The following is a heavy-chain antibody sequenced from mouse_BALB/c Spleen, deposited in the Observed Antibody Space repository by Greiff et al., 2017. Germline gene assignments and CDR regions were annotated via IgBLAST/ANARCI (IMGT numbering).Heavy chain of an antibody. Sequence: EVKVEESGAELVKPGASVKLSCTASGFNIKDTYMHWVKQRPEQGLEWIGRIDPANGNTKYDPKFQGKATITADTSSNTAYLQLSSLTSEDTAVYYCANYGNFFAYWGQGTLVTVSA. J-gene: IGHJ3*01. CDR2: IDPANGNT. D-gene: IGHD2-1*01. CDR1: GFNIKDTY. V-gene: IGHV14-3*02. CDR3: ANYGNFFAY.